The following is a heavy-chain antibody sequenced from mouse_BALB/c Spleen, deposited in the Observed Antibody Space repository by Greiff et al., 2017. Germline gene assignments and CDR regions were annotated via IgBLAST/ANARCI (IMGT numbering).Heavy chain of an antibody. V-gene: IGHV14-3*02. D-gene: IGHD2-1*01. Sequence: EVNVVDSGGGLVKPGASVKLSCTASGFNIKDTYMHWVKQRPEQGLEWIGRIDPANGNTKYDPKFQGKATITADTSSNTAYLQLSSLTSEDTAVYYCARSEYGNYGFAYWGQGTLVTVSA. CDR1: GFNIKDTY. J-gene: IGHJ3*01. CDR2: IDPANGNT. CDR3: ARSEYGNYGFAY.